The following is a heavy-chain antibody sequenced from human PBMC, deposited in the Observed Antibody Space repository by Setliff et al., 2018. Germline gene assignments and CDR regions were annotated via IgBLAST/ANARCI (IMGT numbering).Heavy chain of an antibody. CDR2: INPNSGGT. J-gene: IGHJ4*02. V-gene: IGHV1-2*04. CDR1: GYTFSTYG. CDR3: ARETLPYYLDY. Sequence: ASVKVSCKDSGYTFSTYGISWVRQAPGQGLEWMGRINPNSGGTNYAQKFQGWVTMTRDTSISTAYMELSRLRSDDTAVYYCARETLPYYLDYWGQGTLVTVS.